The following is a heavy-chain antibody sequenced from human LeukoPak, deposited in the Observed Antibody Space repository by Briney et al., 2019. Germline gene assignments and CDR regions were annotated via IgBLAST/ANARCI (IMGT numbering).Heavy chain of an antibody. V-gene: IGHV3-33*01. Sequence: PGGSLRLSCEASGFAFSNYGMHWVRQAPGKGLEWVAVIWYDEGSTKYYADSVKGRFTISRDNSKNTLYLQMNSLRAEDTAVYYCARVSGYYESSGYYQDNWFDPWGQGTLVIVSS. D-gene: IGHD3-22*01. CDR2: IWYDEGSTK. CDR1: GFAFSNYG. J-gene: IGHJ5*02. CDR3: ARVSGYYESSGYYQDNWFDP.